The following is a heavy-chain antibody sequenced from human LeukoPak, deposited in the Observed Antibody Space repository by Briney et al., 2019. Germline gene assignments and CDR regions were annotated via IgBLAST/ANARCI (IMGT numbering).Heavy chain of an antibody. D-gene: IGHD6-19*01. V-gene: IGHV3-7*03. CDR1: GFTFSSYW. J-gene: IGHJ5*02. CDR3: ARVIAVAGTNWFDP. CDR2: INPDGSER. Sequence: GGSLRLSCEASGFTFSSYWMSWVRQAPGKGLEWVALINPDGSERYYVDSVKGRFTISRDNAKNSLYLQMNSLRAEDTAVYYCARVIAVAGTNWFDPWGQGTLVTVSS.